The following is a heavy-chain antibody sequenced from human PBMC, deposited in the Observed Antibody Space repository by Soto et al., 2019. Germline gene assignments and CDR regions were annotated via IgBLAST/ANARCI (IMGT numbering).Heavy chain of an antibody. CDR2: ILYDGNAK. V-gene: IGHV3-33*01. Sequence: QVQLVESGGGVVQPGRSLRLSCAAAGFIFSSYGMHWVRQAPGKGLEWVAVILYDGNAKYYADSVKGRFTISRDNCNNTLFLQMNSLRVDDTAVYYCASGPRIGAVGAPEFWGQGTLVTVSS. CDR1: GFIFSSYG. CDR3: ASGPRIGAVGAPEF. D-gene: IGHD6-13*01. J-gene: IGHJ4*02.